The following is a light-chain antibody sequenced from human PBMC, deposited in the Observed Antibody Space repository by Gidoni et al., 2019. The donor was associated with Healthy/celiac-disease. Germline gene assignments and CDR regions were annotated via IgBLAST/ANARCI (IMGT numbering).Light chain of an antibody. J-gene: IGKJ5*01. CDR1: QSVSSSY. CDR2: GES. CDR3: QQYGSSIT. V-gene: IGKV3-20*01. Sequence: EIVLTQSPGTLSLSPGERATLSCRASQSVSSSYLAWYQQKPGQAPRLLSYGESSRATGIPDRFSGSGSGTDFTLTISRLEPEDFAVYYCQQYGSSITFGQGTRLEIK.